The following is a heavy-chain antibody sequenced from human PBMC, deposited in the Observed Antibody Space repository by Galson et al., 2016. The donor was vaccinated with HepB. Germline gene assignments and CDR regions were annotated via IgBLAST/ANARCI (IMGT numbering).Heavy chain of an antibody. CDR3: VRSKSMSHRFLGLPRNQRGFNYGSLVFDL. D-gene: IGHD5-18*01. J-gene: IGHJ5*02. Sequence: CASSGFTFGGFWMSWVRQAPEKGLQWVATIKQDGGEKYYVDSVRGRFTISRDNPKSSLYVQMNGLRVEDTAVYYCVRSKSMSHRFLGLPRNQRGFNYGSLVFDLWGQGMLVTVSS. CDR2: IKQDGGEK. V-gene: IGHV3-7*03. CDR1: GFTFGGFW.